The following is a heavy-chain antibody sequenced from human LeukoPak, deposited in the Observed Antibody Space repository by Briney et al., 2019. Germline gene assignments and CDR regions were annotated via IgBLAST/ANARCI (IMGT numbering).Heavy chain of an antibody. CDR1: GYTFTSYG. CDR2: TSAYNGNT. CDR3: ARDVVHYDFWSGYYTDY. V-gene: IGHV1-18*01. J-gene: IGHJ4*02. Sequence: GASVKVSCKASGYTFTSYGISWVRQAPGQGLEWMGWTSAYNGNTNYAQKLQGRVTMTTDTSTSTAYMELRSLRSDDTAVYYCARDVVHYDFWSGYYTDYWGQGTLVTVSS. D-gene: IGHD3-3*01.